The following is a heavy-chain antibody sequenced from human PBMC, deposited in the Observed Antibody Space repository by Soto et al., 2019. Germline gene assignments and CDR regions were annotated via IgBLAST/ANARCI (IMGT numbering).Heavy chain of an antibody. V-gene: IGHV4-39*01. CDR2: IYYSGST. CDR1: GGSISSSSYY. J-gene: IGHJ5*02. Sequence: QLQLQESGPGLVKPSETLSLTCTVSGGSISSSSYYWGWIRQPPGKGLEWIGSIYYSGSTYYNPSLKSRVTISVDTSKNQFSLKLSSVTAADTAVYYCARHRPLGPGSGSLPWGQGTLVTVSS. CDR3: ARHRPLGPGSGSLP. D-gene: IGHD3-10*01.